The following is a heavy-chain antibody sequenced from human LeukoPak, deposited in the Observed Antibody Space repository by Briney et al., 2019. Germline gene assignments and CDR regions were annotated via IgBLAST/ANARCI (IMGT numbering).Heavy chain of an antibody. Sequence: PGGSLRLSCAASGLAVSSNYMSWVRQAPGKGLEWVSVIYSSGNTYYADSVKGRFTISRDNSKNTLYLQMNNLRPEDTAVYYCARVKSGYDYWGQGTLVTVSS. V-gene: IGHV3-66*01. D-gene: IGHD3-22*01. CDR2: IYSSGNT. J-gene: IGHJ4*02. CDR3: ARVKSGYDY. CDR1: GLAVSSNY.